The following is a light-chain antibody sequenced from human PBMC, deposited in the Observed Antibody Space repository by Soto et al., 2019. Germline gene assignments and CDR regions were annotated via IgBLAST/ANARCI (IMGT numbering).Light chain of an antibody. CDR1: SSDVGGYNY. V-gene: IGLV2-11*01. CDR3: CSHAGSYVYV. Sequence: QSALTQPRSVSGSPGQSVTISCTGTSSDVGGYNYVSWYQQHPGKAPKLMIYDVSKRPSGVPDRFSGSKSGNTASLTISGLQAEDEADYYSCSHAGSYVYVFGTGTKLTVL. J-gene: IGLJ1*01. CDR2: DVS.